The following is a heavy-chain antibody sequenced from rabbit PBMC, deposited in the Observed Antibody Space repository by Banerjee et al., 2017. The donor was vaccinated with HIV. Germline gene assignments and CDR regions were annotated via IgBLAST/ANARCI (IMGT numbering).Heavy chain of an antibody. CDR2: IYAGVT. Sequence: QEQLVESGGGLVQPEGSPTLTCTASGFSFSSSYWICWVRQAPGKGLEWIACIYAGVTYYANWAKGRFTISGTSSTMVTLQMTRLTAADTATYFCAREGGYYDFKLWGQGTLVTVS. V-gene: IGHV1S45*01. CDR1: GFSFSSSYW. J-gene: IGHJ4*01. CDR3: AREGGYYDFKL. D-gene: IGHD1-1*01.